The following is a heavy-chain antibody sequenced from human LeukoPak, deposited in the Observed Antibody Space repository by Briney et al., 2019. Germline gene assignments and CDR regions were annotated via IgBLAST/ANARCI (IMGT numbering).Heavy chain of an antibody. V-gene: IGHV4-59*08. Sequence: SETLSLTCTISGGSISTFYWSWLRQPPGKGLEWIAYIFHTGNSNYNPSLKGRVTISVDTSKNQFSLKVNSVTAADTAMYYCARHPFSDGFDIWGQGTMVTVSS. CDR3: ARHPFSDGFDI. CDR1: GGSISTFY. CDR2: IFHTGNS. J-gene: IGHJ3*02.